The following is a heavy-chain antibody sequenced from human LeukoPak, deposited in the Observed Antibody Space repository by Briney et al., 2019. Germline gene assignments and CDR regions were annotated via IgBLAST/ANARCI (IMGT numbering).Heavy chain of an antibody. J-gene: IGHJ4*02. V-gene: IGHV3-30*02. CDR2: IRNDGSIM. Sequence: AGGFLRLSCAASGFTFSSYGMHWIRQAPGKGLEWVAFIRNDGSIMYNADSVKGRFTISRDNAKNSLYLQMSSLRVEDTAVYYCARGPPYGSRSDYFDYWGQGTLVTVSA. CDR1: GFTFSSYG. CDR3: ARGPPYGSRSDYFDY. D-gene: IGHD3-10*01.